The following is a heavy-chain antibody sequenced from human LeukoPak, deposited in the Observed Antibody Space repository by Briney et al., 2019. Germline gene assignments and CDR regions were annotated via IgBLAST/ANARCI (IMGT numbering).Heavy chain of an antibody. J-gene: IGHJ6*03. Sequence: GASVKVSCKASGYTFTSYVINWVRQATGQGLEWMGWMNPNSGNTGYAQKFQGRVTITRNTSISTAYMELSSLRSEDTAVYYCAREGAPSSSWYPLYYYYYMDVWGKGTTVTVSS. V-gene: IGHV1-8*03. CDR2: MNPNSGNT. D-gene: IGHD6-13*01. CDR3: AREGAPSSSWYPLYYYYYMDV. CDR1: GYTFTSYV.